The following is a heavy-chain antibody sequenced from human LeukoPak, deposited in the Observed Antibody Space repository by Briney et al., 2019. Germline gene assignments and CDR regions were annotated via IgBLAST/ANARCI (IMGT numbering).Heavy chain of an antibody. V-gene: IGHV1-8*03. J-gene: IGHJ4*02. Sequence: GASVKVSCKASGGTFSSYAISWVRQATGQGLEWMGWMNPNSGNTGYAQKFQGRVTITRNTSTSTAYMELSSLRSEDTAVYYCARGGPGTNYFDYWGQGTLVTVSS. D-gene: IGHD1-7*01. CDR3: ARGGPGTNYFDY. CDR2: MNPNSGNT. CDR1: GGTFSSYA.